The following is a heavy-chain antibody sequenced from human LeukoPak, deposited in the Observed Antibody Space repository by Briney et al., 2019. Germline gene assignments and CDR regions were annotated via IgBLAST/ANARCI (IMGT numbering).Heavy chain of an antibody. CDR1: GFTFGSYS. J-gene: IGHJ4*02. CDR3: AREIGGNPPDY. V-gene: IGHV3-21*01. Sequence: GGSLRLSCAASGFTFGSYSMNWVRQAPGKGLEWVSSISSSSSYIYYADSVKGRFTISRDNAKNSLYLQMNSLRAEDTAVYYCAREIGGNPPDYWGQGTLVTVSS. CDR2: ISSSSSYI. D-gene: IGHD4-23*01.